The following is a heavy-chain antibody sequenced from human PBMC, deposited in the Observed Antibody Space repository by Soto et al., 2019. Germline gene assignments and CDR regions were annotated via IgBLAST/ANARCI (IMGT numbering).Heavy chain of an antibody. Sequence: QMQVVESGGGLVKPGGSLRLSCAASGFTFSDFFMGWIRQSPVKGLEWVSYISGTSKTISYADSVKGRVTVSRDNAKNSLYLQMNSLRAEDTAVYYCARMRFLEWLGDGWFDPWGQGSLVTVSS. J-gene: IGHJ5*02. CDR1: GFTFSDFF. CDR3: ARMRFLEWLGDGWFDP. V-gene: IGHV3-11*01. CDR2: ISGTSKTI. D-gene: IGHD3-3*01.